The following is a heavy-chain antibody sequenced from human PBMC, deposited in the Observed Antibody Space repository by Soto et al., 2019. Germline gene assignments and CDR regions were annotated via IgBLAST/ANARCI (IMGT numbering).Heavy chain of an antibody. D-gene: IGHD1-26*01. J-gene: IGHJ4*02. Sequence: PGGSLRLSCAASGFSFSDYYMSWIRQAPGKGPERGSYISSSSSYTNYADSVKGRFTISSDNAKNSLYLPMNSLRAEATAGYYCGRFRHSGSYNLHPCDCWGQGTM. CDR2: ISSSSSYT. V-gene: IGHV3-11*03. CDR1: GFSFSDYY. CDR3: GRFRHSGSYNLHPCDC.